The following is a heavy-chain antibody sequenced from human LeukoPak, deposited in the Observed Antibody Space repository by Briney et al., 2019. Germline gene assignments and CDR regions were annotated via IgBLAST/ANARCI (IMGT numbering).Heavy chain of an antibody. CDR3: ARDTTVASGMQY. CDR2: IYIKST. D-gene: IGHD6-19*01. CDR1: GGSICTFS. V-gene: IGHV4-59*01. Sequence: SETLSLTCTVSGGSICTFSWSWIRQFPGKGLEWIGSIYIKSTNYNPSLKRRVAISVDTSKNQFSLRLDSVTTADTAVYYCARDTTVASGMQYWGEGTLVTVSS. J-gene: IGHJ4*02.